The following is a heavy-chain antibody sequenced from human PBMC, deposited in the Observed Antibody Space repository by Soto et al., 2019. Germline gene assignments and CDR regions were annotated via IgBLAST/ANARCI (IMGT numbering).Heavy chain of an antibody. V-gene: IGHV4-39*01. J-gene: IGHJ4*02. CDR1: GGSISSSSYY. CDR2: IYYSGST. CDR3: ARHTPAISISDH. D-gene: IGHD2-15*01. Sequence: QLQLQESGPGLVKPSETLSLTCTVSGGSISSSSYYWGWIRQPPGKGLEWIGSIYYSGSTYYNPSLKSRVTISVDTSKNQFSLKLSSVTAADTAVYYCARHTPAISISDHGGQGTLVTVSS.